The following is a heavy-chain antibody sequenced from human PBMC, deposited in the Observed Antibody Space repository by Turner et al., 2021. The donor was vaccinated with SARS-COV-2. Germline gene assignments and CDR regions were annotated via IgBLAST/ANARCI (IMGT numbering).Heavy chain of an antibody. Sequence: QVELQESGPELLKPSDTLSLSCSVSGDSLSSYYWHWIRQPPGKGLEWIGYIFYTGSTSFNPSLNDRATMSVDTSENQFFLHLKSVTPADTTVYHCARGAYASVSLNKFDAWGQGILVSVSS. J-gene: IGHJ5*02. D-gene: IGHD3-16*01. CDR2: IFYTGST. CDR1: GDSLSSYY. V-gene: IGHV4-59*07. CDR3: ARGAYASVSLNKFDA.